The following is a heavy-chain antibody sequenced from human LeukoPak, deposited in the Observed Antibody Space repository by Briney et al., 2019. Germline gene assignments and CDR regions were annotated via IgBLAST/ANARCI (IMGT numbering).Heavy chain of an antibody. CDR2: IYYSGST. CDR3: ASLTYYYDSSGYYSPQYYYYYYYMDV. Sequence: PSETLSLTCTVSGGSISSSSYYWGWIRQPPGKGLEWIGSIYYSGSTYYNPSLKSRVTISVDTSKNQFSLKLSSVTAADTAVYYCASLTYYYDSSGYYSPQYYYYYYYMDVWGKGTTVTDSS. J-gene: IGHJ6*03. V-gene: IGHV4-39*01. D-gene: IGHD3-22*01. CDR1: GGSISSSSYY.